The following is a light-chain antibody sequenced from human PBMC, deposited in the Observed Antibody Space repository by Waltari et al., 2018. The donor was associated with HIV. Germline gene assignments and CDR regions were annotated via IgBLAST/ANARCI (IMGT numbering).Light chain of an antibody. J-gene: IGLJ2*01. CDR2: RND. CDR3: ATWDDRLSAWL. V-gene: IGLV1-47*01. Sequence: QSQLTQPPSISGAPGQRVAISCSGTSSNVGATFVYWYQQFPGMAPKLFIYRNDQRPSGIPDRVSSAKSGTSASLAISGLRAEDEADYYCATWDDRLSAWLFGGGTKLTVL. CDR1: SSNVGATF.